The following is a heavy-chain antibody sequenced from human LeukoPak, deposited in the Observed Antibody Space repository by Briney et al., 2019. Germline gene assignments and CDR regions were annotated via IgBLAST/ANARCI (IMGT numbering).Heavy chain of an antibody. CDR2: ISLSGDST. CDR1: DFTFSRFA. D-gene: IGHD6-13*01. Sequence: GGSLRLSCVASDFTFSRFAMSWVRQAPEKGLEWVSAISLSGDSTYYADSVKGRFTISRDNAKNSLYLQMNSLRAEDTAVCYCARGGEAAALGGQGTLVTVSS. V-gene: IGHV3-23*01. CDR3: ARGGEAAAL. J-gene: IGHJ4*02.